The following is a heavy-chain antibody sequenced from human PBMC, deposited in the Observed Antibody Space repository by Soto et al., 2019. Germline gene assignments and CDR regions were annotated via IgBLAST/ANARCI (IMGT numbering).Heavy chain of an antibody. CDR2: ISAYNGNT. V-gene: IGHV1-18*01. CDR1: GYTFTSYG. D-gene: IGHD3-22*01. Sequence: GASVKVSCKASGYTFTSYGISWVRQAPGQGLEWMGWISAYNGNTNYAQKLQGRVTMTTDTSTSTAYMELRSLRSDDTAVYYCARVGHYDSSGYYYGHWFDPWGQGTLVTSPQ. CDR3: ARVGHYDSSGYYYGHWFDP. J-gene: IGHJ5*02.